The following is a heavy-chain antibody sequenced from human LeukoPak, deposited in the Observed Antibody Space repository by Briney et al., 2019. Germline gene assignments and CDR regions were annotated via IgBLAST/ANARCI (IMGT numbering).Heavy chain of an antibody. CDR3: ARERKLSSSWYRTPTNWFDP. J-gene: IGHJ5*02. D-gene: IGHD6-13*01. CDR2: MNPNSGNT. CDR1: GYTFTSYD. V-gene: IGHV1-8*01. Sequence: GASVKVSCKASGYTFTSYDFNWVRQATGQGLEWMGWMNPNSGNTGYAQKLQGRVTMTWNTSISTAYMELNNLRPEDTAVYYCARERKLSSSWYRTPTNWFDPWGQGTLVTVSS.